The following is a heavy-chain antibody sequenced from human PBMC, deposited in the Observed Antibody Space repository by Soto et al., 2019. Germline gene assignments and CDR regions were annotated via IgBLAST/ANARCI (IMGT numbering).Heavy chain of an antibody. D-gene: IGHD3-3*01. CDR3: ARGDRDFWSGLDIGPFAY. Sequence: QVQLVESGGGVVQPGRSLRLSCAASGFTFSSYAMHWVRQAPGKGLEWVAVISYDGSNKYYADSVKGRFTISRDNSKNTLYLQMNSLRAEDTAVYYCARGDRDFWSGLDIGPFAYWGQGTLVTVSS. CDR1: GFTFSSYA. CDR2: ISYDGSNK. J-gene: IGHJ4*02. V-gene: IGHV3-30-3*01.